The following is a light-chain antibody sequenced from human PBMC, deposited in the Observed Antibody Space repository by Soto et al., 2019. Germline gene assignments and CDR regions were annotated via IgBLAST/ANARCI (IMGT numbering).Light chain of an antibody. CDR3: GTWDSSLSAGV. V-gene: IGLV1-51*01. CDR2: DNN. Sequence: QSVLTQPPSVSAAPGQKVTISCSGSSSNIGNNYVSWSQQLPGTAPKLLIYDNNKRPSGIPDRFSGSKSGTSATLGITGLKTGDEADYYCGTWDSSLSAGVFGGGTKLTVL. CDR1: SSNIGNNY. J-gene: IGLJ3*02.